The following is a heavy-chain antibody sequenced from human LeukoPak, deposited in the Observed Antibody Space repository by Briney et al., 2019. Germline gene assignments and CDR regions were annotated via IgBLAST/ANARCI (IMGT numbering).Heavy chain of an antibody. CDR2: ISSSSSTI. V-gene: IGHV3-48*01. D-gene: IGHD3-3*01. Sequence: GGSLRLSCAASGFTFSSYSMNWVRQAPGKGLEWVSYISSSSSTIYYADSVKGRFTISRDNAKNSLYLQMNSLRAEDTAVYYCARKKLRFLEWPLNAFDIWGQGTMVTVSS. CDR3: ARKKLRFLEWPLNAFDI. J-gene: IGHJ3*02. CDR1: GFTFSSYS.